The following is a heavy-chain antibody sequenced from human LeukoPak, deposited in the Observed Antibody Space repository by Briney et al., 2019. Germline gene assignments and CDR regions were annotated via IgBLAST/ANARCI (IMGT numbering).Heavy chain of an antibody. D-gene: IGHD2-2*01. CDR1: GGSISSASYY. V-gene: IGHV4-39*07. CDR3: SRRDCSRTDCFYWFFDL. J-gene: IGHJ2*01. Sequence: PSETLSLTCSVSGGSISSASYYWSFIRQPPGKRLEWIGSIYYSGSTYYNPSLRSRVTISVDTSKNKFSLKLRSVTAADTAVYYCSRRDCSRTDCFYWFFDLWGRGALLTVSS. CDR2: IYYSGST.